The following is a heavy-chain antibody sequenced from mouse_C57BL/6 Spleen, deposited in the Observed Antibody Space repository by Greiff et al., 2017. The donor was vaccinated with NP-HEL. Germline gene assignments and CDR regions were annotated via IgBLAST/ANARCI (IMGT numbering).Heavy chain of an antibody. D-gene: IGHD2-4*01. CDR2: INPNNGGT. CDR3: AREGELKGLRAMDY. J-gene: IGHJ4*01. Sequence: EVQLQQSGPELVKPGASVKISCKASGYTFTDYYMNWVKQSHGKSLEWIGDINPNNGGTSYNQKFKGKATLTVDKSSSTAYMELRSLTSEDSAVYYCAREGELKGLRAMDYWGQGTSVTVSS. CDR1: GYTFTDYY. V-gene: IGHV1-26*01.